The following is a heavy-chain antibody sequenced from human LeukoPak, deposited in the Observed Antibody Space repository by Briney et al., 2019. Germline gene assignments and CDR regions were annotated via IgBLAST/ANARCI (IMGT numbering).Heavy chain of an antibody. V-gene: IGHV4-59*01. CDR2: IYYSGST. CDR3: ARVRQLLLGGYYYYMDV. J-gene: IGHJ6*03. D-gene: IGHD2-2*01. Sequence: SETLSLTCTVSGGSISSYYWSWIRQPPGKGLEWIGYIYYSGSTNYNPSLKSRVTISVDTSKNQFSLKLSSVTAADTAVYYCARVRQLLLGGYYYYMDVWGQGTLVTVSS. CDR1: GGSISSYY.